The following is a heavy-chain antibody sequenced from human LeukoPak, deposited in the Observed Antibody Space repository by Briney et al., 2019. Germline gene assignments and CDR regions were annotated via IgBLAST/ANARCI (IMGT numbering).Heavy chain of an antibody. CDR3: ARDWRPGDQVFRFLDTHLAGDP. D-gene: IGHD3-3*01. Sequence: ASVNVSLKASGYTFTRYYIHALRQPPGQGLGGVGGINLNSGGTNYAQKFQGRVTITRDTSISTAYMELSRLRSDDKAVYYCARDWRPGDQVFRFLDTHLAGDPWGQGTLVTVSS. CDR2: INLNSGGT. J-gene: IGHJ5*02. CDR1: GYTFTRYY. V-gene: IGHV1-2*02.